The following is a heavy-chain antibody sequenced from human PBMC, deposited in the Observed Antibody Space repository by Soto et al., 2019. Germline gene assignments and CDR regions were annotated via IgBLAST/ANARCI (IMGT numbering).Heavy chain of an antibody. J-gene: IGHJ6*02. CDR1: GYDFSTYW. Sequence: PGESLKISCQASGYDFSTYWISWVRQMPGKGLEWMGRIDPSDFYTNYRPSFQGHVTISVDKSINTVYLQWSSLKASDTAMYYCARHRALGIHYKHGMDVWGQGTAVTVSS. D-gene: IGHD3-3*02. CDR3: ARHRALGIHYKHGMDV. V-gene: IGHV5-10-1*01. CDR2: IDPSDFYT.